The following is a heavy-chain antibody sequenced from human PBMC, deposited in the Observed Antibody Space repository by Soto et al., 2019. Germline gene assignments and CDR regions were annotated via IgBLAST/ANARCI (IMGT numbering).Heavy chain of an antibody. V-gene: IGHV3-30-3*01. CDR3: GRCTSTSCHLGSDY. CDR1: GFTFSSYA. J-gene: IGHJ4*02. Sequence: QVLLVDSGGGVVQPGRSLRLSCAASGFTFSSYAMNWVRQAPGKGLEWVALISYDGSNKYYADSVRGRFTISRDSSTNTLFLQMNSLRAADTAVYYCGRCTSTSCHLGSDYWGQGILVTVSS. D-gene: IGHD2-2*01. CDR2: ISYDGSNK.